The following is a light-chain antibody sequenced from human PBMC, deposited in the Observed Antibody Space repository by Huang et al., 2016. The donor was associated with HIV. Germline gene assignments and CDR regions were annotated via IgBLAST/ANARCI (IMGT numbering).Light chain of an antibody. CDR1: QGISNS. J-gene: IGKJ1*01. CDR2: AAS. Sequence: DIQMTKSPSSLYASVGDRVTITCRASQGISNSLAWYQQKPGKVPKLLIYAASTLQSGVPSRFSGSGSGTDCTLTISSLQPEDVATDYCQKYNSAPWTFGQGTKVEIK. CDR3: QKYNSAPWT. V-gene: IGKV1-27*01.